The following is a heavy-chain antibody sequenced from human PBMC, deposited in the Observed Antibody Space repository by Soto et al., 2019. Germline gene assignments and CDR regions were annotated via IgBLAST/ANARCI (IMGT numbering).Heavy chain of an antibody. J-gene: IGHJ5*02. CDR2: IIPIFGTA. CDR3: ARDRGPSSGYYPYWFDP. D-gene: IGHD3-22*01. Sequence: QVQLVQSGAEMKKPGSSVKVSGKASGGTFSSYAISWVRQAPGQGLEWMGEIIPIFGTANYAQKFQGRVTITADESTSTAYMELSSLRSEATAVYYCARDRGPSSGYYPYWFDPWGQGTLVTVSS. CDR1: GGTFSSYA. V-gene: IGHV1-69*12.